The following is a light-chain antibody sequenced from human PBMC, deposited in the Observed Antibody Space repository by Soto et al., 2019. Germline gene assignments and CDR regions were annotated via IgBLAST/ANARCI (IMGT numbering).Light chain of an antibody. CDR1: QSISSY. Sequence: IQINQSTYSLSASVGGRVTISCLTSQSISSYLNWYQQKQGKAPKLLSYAASSLQSGVPSRFSGSGAGTDFPLTISSLQPEDFATYYCQQSHSPPLTFGGGTKVDIK. CDR3: QQSHSPPLT. V-gene: IGKV1-39*01. CDR2: AAS. J-gene: IGKJ4*01.